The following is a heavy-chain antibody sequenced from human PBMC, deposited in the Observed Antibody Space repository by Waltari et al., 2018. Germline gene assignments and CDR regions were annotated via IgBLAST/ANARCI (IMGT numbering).Heavy chain of an antibody. CDR2: IYHSGST. V-gene: IGHV4-38-2*02. CDR1: GYSISSGYY. CDR3: ARELYYYDSSGYYSLFDY. J-gene: IGHJ4*02. D-gene: IGHD3-22*01. Sequence: QVQLQESGPGLVKPSETLSLTCTVSGYSISSGYYWGWIRQPPRKGLEWIGSIYHSGSTYYNPSLKSRVTISVDTSKNQFSLKLSSVTAADTAVYYCARELYYYDSSGYYSLFDYWGQGTLVTVSS.